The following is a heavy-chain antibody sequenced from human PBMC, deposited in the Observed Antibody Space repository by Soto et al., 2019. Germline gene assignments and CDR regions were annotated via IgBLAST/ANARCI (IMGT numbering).Heavy chain of an antibody. CDR3: AREQTGFVDSDFCIGTYYYGMAV. D-gene: IGHD3-3*01. J-gene: IGHJ6*02. CDR2: INPSGGST. V-gene: IGHV1-46*01. CDR1: GYTFTSYY. Sequence: SVKVSCKASGYTFTSYYMHWVRQAPGQGLEWMGIINPSGGSTSYAQKFQGRVTMTRDTSTSTVYMELSSLRSEDTAVYYCAREQTGFVDSDFCIGTYYYGMAVWVQGTTVTVSS.